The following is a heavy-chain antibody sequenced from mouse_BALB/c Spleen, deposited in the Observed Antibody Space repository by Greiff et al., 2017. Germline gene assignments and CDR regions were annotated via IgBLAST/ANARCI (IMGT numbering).Heavy chain of an antibody. J-gene: IGHJ3*01. CDR2: SSSGGRT. V-gene: IGHV5-6-5*01. CDR3: ARRDGYYGFSY. CDR1: GFTFSSYA. D-gene: IGHD2-3*01. Sequence: EVMLVESGGGLVKPGGSLKLSCAASGFTFSSYAMAWVRQTPEKRLEWVASSSSGGRTYYPDSVKGRFTISRDNARNILYLQMSSLRSEDTAMYYCARRDGYYGFSYVGQGTLVTVSA.